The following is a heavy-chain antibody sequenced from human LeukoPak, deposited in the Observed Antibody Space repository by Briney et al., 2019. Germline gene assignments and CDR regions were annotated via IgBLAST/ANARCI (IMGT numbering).Heavy chain of an antibody. D-gene: IGHD6-19*01. CDR1: GYTFTSYD. Sequence: ASVKVSCKASGYTFTSYDINWVRQATGQGLEWMGWMNPNSGNTGYAQKFQGRVTITRNTSISTAYMELSSLRSEDTAVYYCARAVAGNYYYYYYMDVWGKGTTVIVSS. CDR3: ARAVAGNYYYYYYMDV. V-gene: IGHV1-8*03. J-gene: IGHJ6*03. CDR2: MNPNSGNT.